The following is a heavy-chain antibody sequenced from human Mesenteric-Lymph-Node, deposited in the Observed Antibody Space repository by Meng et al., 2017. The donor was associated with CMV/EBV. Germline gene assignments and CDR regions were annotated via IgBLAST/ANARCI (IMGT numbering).Heavy chain of an antibody. Sequence: KVSCKASGGTFSSYAISWVRQAPGQGREWMGEIFPVFGTANYAQKYQGRVTVTADESTSTVYMELSSLRSEDTAVYYCARDAGYGELDWGQGTLVTVSS. D-gene: IGHD3-10*01. J-gene: IGHJ4*02. CDR2: IFPVFGTA. V-gene: IGHV1-69*01. CDR3: ARDAGYGELD. CDR1: GGTFSSYA.